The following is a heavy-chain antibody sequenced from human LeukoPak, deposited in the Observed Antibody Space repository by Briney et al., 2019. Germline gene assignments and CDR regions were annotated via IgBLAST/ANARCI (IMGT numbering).Heavy chain of an antibody. D-gene: IGHD3-10*01. J-gene: IGHJ5*02. V-gene: IGHV4-38-2*02. CDR2: IYYSGST. CDR1: GYSINRDYH. CDR3: ARDYYGSGTTPNWFDP. Sequence: SETLSLTCIVSGYSINRDYHWAWIRQPPGKGLEWIGSIYYSGSTNYNSSLKSRVTISGDTSKNQISLKMSSVTAADTAVYYCARDYYGSGTTPNWFDPWGQGTLVTVSS.